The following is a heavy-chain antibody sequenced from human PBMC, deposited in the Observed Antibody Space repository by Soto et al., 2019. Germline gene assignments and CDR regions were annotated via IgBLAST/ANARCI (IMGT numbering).Heavy chain of an antibody. D-gene: IGHD3-10*01. CDR1: GGYISSGVYS. Sequence: SETLSLTCAVSGGYISSGVYSWSWIRKPPGKGLEWIGYIYHSGSTNYNPSLKSRVTISVDTSKNQFSLKLSSVTAADTAVYYCARGRMVTMVRGPPRGYWGQGTLVTVSS. CDR2: IYHSGST. CDR3: ARGRMVTMVRGPPRGY. J-gene: IGHJ4*02. V-gene: IGHV4-30-2*01.